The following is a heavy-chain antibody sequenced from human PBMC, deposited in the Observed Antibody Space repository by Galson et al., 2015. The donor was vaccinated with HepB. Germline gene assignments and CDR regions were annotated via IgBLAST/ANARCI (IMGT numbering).Heavy chain of an antibody. CDR2: ITTSAGDT. Sequence: SLRLSCAASGFTLHSNAMSWVRQAPGKGLEWVSQITTSAGDTHYADSVKGRFTISRDYSKSTLYLQMNSLRDEDTAIYYCARSPAAAAFFDFWGQGTLLTVSS. V-gene: IGHV3-23*01. J-gene: IGHJ4*02. CDR3: ARSPAAAAFFDF. D-gene: IGHD6-13*01. CDR1: GFTLHSNA.